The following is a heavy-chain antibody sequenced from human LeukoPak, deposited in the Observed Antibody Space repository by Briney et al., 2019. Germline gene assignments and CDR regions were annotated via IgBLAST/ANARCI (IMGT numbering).Heavy chain of an antibody. J-gene: IGHJ4*02. CDR3: ARDLVAAAGPYFDY. D-gene: IGHD6-13*01. CDR1: GFTVSSNY. Sequence: GGSLRLSCAASGFTVSSNYMSWVRQAPGKGLEWVSVIYSGGSTYYADSVKGRFTISRDNTKNTLYLQMNSLRAEDTAVYYCARDLVAAAGPYFDYWGQGTLVTVSS. V-gene: IGHV3-53*01. CDR2: IYSGGST.